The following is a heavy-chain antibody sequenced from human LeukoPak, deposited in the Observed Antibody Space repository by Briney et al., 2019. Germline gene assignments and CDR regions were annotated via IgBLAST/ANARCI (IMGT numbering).Heavy chain of an antibody. CDR1: GFTFNNYA. Sequence: GGSLRLSCAASGFTFNNYAMSWVRQAPGKGLEWVSTIGFGDDSAYYADSVKGRFTISRDNSKNTLFLQMTSLRAEDTAVYYCARDQRGRTGSTMTAVVITGFDYWGQGTLVTVSS. V-gene: IGHV3-23*01. D-gene: IGHD3-22*01. CDR3: ARDQRGRTGSTMTAVVITGFDY. J-gene: IGHJ4*02. CDR2: IGFGDDSA.